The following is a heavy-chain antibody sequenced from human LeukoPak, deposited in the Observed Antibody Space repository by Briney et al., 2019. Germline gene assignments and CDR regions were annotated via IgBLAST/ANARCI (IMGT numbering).Heavy chain of an antibody. D-gene: IGHD3-22*01. CDR2: ISSSSSYI. Sequence: GGSLRLSCAASGFTFSSYSMNWVRQAPGRGLEWVSSISSSSSYIYYSDSLKGRFTISRDNAKNSLYLQMNRLRAEDTAVYYCARDRGRYDSSGYYYEGYFDYWGQGTLVTVSS. V-gene: IGHV3-21*01. CDR1: GFTFSSYS. J-gene: IGHJ4*02. CDR3: ARDRGRYDSSGYYYEGYFDY.